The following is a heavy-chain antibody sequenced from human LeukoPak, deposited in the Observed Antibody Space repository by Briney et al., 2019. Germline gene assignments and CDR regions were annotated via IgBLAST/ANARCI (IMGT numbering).Heavy chain of an antibody. D-gene: IGHD2-2*01. Sequence: ASVKVSCKASAYTFTDYYMHWVRQAPGQGLEWMGWINLNSGGTSYAQKFQDRVTMTSDTSISTAYMELSSLRSDDTAVYFCARGRPAGGQSLFDYWGQGTLVTVSS. V-gene: IGHV1-2*02. CDR2: INLNSGGT. J-gene: IGHJ4*02. CDR3: ARGRPAGGQSLFDY. CDR1: AYTFTDYY.